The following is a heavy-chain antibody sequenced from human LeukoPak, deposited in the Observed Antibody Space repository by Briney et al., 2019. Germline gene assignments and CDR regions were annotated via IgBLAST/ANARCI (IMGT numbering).Heavy chain of an antibody. CDR3: ARAAEYYDFWSALFDY. V-gene: IGHV1-18*01. Sequence: ASVKVSCKASGYTFTSYGISWVRQAPGQGLEWMGWISAYNGNTNYAQKPQGRVTMTTDTSTSTAYMELRSLRSDDTAVYYCARAAEYYDFWSALFDYWGQGTLVTVSS. CDR1: GYTFTSYG. CDR2: ISAYNGNT. J-gene: IGHJ4*02. D-gene: IGHD3-3*01.